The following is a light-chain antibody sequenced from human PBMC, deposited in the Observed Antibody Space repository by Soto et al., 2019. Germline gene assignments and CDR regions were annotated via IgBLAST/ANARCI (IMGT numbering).Light chain of an antibody. CDR3: ATWDDSLNNVI. V-gene: IGLV1-44*01. CDR1: SSNIGSNT. CDR2: SND. J-gene: IGLJ2*01. Sequence: SVLTQSPSASGSSGQKVSISCSGSSSNIGSNTVNWYQLVPGTAPKLLIYSNDQRPSAVPGRFSGSKSGTSASLTISGLQSEDEADYYCATWDDSLNNVIFGGGTKLTVL.